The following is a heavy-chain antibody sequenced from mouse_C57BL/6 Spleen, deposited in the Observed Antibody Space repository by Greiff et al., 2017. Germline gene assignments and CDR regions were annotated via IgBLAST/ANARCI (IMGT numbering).Heavy chain of an antibody. J-gene: IGHJ2*01. CDR2: IYPRDGST. D-gene: IGHD1-1*01. V-gene: IGHV1-78*01. CDR1: GYTFTDHT. CDR3: ARGDITTIVATVYYDC. Sequence: VQLQQSDAELVKPGASVKISCKASGYTFTDHTIHWMKQRPEQGLEWIGSIYPRDGSTKYNEKFKGKATLTADKSSSAAYMQLNSLTSEDSAVYVCARGDITTIVATVYYDCWGKGTTLTVSS.